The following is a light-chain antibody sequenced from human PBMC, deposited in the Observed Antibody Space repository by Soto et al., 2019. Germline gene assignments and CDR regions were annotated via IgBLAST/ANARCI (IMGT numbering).Light chain of an antibody. CDR2: RAS. CDR1: QSIDRW. Sequence: TLPASIRDRVTITCRASQSIDRWLAWYQQRPGKAPKILIYRASSLETGVPSRFSGSGSGTEFTLTISSLQPDDFATYYCQHYNSYGTFGQGNK. CDR3: QHYNSYGT. V-gene: IGKV1-5*01. J-gene: IGKJ1*01.